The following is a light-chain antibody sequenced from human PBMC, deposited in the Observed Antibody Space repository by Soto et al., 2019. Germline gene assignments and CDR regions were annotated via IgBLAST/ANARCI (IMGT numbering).Light chain of an antibody. CDR3: QVWDSSSDNAV. CDR2: YDS. J-gene: IGLJ7*01. CDR1: NIGSKS. Sequence: SSELTQPPSVSVAPGKTARITCGGNNIGSKSVHWYQQKPGQAPVLVIYYDSDRPSGIPERFSGSNSGNTATLTISRVEAGDEADYYCQVWDSSSDNAVFGGGTQLTVL. V-gene: IGLV3-21*04.